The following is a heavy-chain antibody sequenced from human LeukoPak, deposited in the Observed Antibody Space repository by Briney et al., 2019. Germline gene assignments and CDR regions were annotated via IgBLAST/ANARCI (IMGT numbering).Heavy chain of an antibody. J-gene: IGHJ3*02. Sequence: GGSLRLSCAASGFTFSSYSMNWVRQAPGKGLEWVSSISGSSSYIYYADSVKGRFTISRDNAKYSLYLQMNSLRAEDTAVYYCARSLGGIMRNAFDIWGQGTMVTVSS. CDR1: GFTFSSYS. CDR2: ISGSSSYI. CDR3: ARSLGGIMRNAFDI. V-gene: IGHV3-21*01. D-gene: IGHD3-16*01.